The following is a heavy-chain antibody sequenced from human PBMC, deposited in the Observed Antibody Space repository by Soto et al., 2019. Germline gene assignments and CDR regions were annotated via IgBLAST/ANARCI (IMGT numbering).Heavy chain of an antibody. J-gene: IGHJ4*02. CDR2: ISSSGGST. Sequence: EVQLLESGGALVQPGGSLRLSCAASGFTFSSYAMSWLRQAPGTGLDWVSAISSSGGSTYYADSVQGRFTISRDNSKNTLFLQLDSLRVEDTAVYYCAKDTSQWRVSELGPGIDYWGPGTPVTVAS. D-gene: IGHD6-19*01. CDR3: AKDTSQWRVSELGPGIDY. V-gene: IGHV3-23*01. CDR1: GFTFSSYA.